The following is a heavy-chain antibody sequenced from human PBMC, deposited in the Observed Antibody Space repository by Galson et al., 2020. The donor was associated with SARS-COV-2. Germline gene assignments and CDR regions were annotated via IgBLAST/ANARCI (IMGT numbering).Heavy chain of an antibody. D-gene: IGHD3-3*01. J-gene: IGHJ4*02. V-gene: IGHV4-31*03. Sequence: SETLSLTCTFSGCSINSGNYYWSWIRQHPEKGLEWIGYIYYSGSTYYNPSLKSRVTISIDTYNNQFSLRLSSVTAEDTAVDYCARYEIETLAFGSWGEGTLVTVS. CDR1: GCSINSGNYY. CDR3: ARYEIETLAFGS. CDR2: IYYSGST.